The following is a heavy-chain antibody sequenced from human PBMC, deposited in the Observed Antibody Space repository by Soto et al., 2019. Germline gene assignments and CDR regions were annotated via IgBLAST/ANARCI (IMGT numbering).Heavy chain of an antibody. CDR3: AREIAVAGTAGRDAFDI. CDR1: GFTVSSNY. CDR2: SYSSGST. V-gene: IGHV3-53*02. D-gene: IGHD6-19*01. J-gene: IGHJ3*02. Sequence: EVQLVETGGGLIQPGGSLRLSCAASGFTVSSNYMSWVRQAPGKGLEWVSVSYSSGSTYYADSVKGRFTIARDNSKNTLFLQMNSLRAEDTAMYYCAREIAVAGTAGRDAFDIWGQGTMVTVSS.